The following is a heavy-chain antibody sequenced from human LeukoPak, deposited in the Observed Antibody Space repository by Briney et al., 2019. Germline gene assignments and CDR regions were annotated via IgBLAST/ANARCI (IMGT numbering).Heavy chain of an antibody. D-gene: IGHD3-10*01. Sequence: GGSLRLSCAASGFTFSTYAMHWVRQAPGKGLEWVAVISYDGSSKYYAGSVKGRFTISRDNAKNTLYLQMHSLRAEDSAVYYCARGFYGSGNSWGHGTLVTVSS. CDR1: GFTFSTYA. CDR3: ARGFYGSGNS. J-gene: IGHJ4*01. V-gene: IGHV3-30-3*01. CDR2: ISYDGSSK.